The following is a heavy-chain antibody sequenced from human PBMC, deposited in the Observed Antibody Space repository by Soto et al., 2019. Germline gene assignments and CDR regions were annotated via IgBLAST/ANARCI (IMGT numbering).Heavy chain of an antibody. Sequence: PGGSLRLSFAASGFTFSSYAISSVRQAPGKGLEWVSAISGSGGSTYYADSAKGRFTISRDNSKNTLYLQMNSLRAEDTAVYYCATYGSSGSFDYWGQGTLVTVSS. CDR1: GFTFSSYA. D-gene: IGHD3-22*01. CDR3: ATYGSSGSFDY. CDR2: ISGSGGST. J-gene: IGHJ4*02. V-gene: IGHV3-23*01.